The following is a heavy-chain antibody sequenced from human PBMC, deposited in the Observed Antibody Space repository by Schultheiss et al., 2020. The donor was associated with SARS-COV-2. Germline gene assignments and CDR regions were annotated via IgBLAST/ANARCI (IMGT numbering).Heavy chain of an antibody. CDR1: GYSFTSYY. J-gene: IGHJ3*02. CDR2: INPSVGST. CDR3: ARGHFYDSSGYHDTFDI. D-gene: IGHD3-22*01. Sequence: ASVKVSCKASGYSFTSYYMHWVRQAPGQGLEWMGIINPSVGSTSYAQRFQGRVTMTRDTSTSTVYMELSSLRSEETALFYCARGHFYDSSGYHDTFDIWGQGTMVNV. V-gene: IGHV1-46*01.